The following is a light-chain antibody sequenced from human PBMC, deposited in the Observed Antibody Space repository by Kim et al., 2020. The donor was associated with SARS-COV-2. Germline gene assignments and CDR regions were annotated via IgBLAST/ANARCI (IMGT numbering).Light chain of an antibody. CDR1: SSNIGSNY. J-gene: IGLJ1*01. CDR2: RNN. V-gene: IGLV1-47*01. CDR3: AAWDDSLGGSGV. Sequence: QSVLTQPPSASGTPGQRVTISCSGSSSNIGSNYVYWYQQLPGTAPKLLIYRNNQRPSGVPDRFSGSKSGTSASLAISGLRSEDEADYYCAAWDDSLGGSGVFGSGTKVTVL.